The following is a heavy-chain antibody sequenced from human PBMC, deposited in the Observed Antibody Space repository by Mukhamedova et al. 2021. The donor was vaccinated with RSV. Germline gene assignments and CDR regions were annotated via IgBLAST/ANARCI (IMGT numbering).Heavy chain of an antibody. CDR3: AKDSIGSSGYSFDY. V-gene: IGHV3-9*01. D-gene: IGHD3-22*01. CDR2: ISWNSGSI. J-gene: IGHJ4*02. Sequence: APGKGLEWVSGISWNSGSIGYADSVKGRFTISRDNAKNSLYLQMNSLRAEDTALYYCAKDSIGSSGYSFDYWGQGTLVTVSS.